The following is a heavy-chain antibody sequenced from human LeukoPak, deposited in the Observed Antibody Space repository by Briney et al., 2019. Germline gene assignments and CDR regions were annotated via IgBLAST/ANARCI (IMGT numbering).Heavy chain of an antibody. J-gene: IGHJ4*02. CDR2: INPNSGGT. CDR3: ASYDFWSGYSTVDY. CDR1: GYTFTGYY. V-gene: IGHV1-2*02. Sequence: ASVKVSCQASGYTFTGYYMHWVRQAPGQGLEWMGWINPNSGGTNYAQKFQGRVTMTRDTSISTAYMELSRLRSDDTAVYYCASYDFWSGYSTVDYWGQGTLVTVSS. D-gene: IGHD3-3*01.